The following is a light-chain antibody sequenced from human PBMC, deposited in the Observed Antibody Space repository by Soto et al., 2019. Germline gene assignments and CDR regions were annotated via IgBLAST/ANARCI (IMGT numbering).Light chain of an antibody. J-gene: IGKJ5*01. CDR1: QSVRSTY. CDR2: AAS. V-gene: IGKV3-20*01. CDR3: QQYDSSPFT. Sequence: DIVLTQSPDTLSLSPGDGAALSCRASQSVRSTYLAWYQQQPGQAPRLLIYAASSRATGIPDRFRGSGSETDFTLTISRLEPEDFAVYYCQQYDSSPFTFGQGTRLELK.